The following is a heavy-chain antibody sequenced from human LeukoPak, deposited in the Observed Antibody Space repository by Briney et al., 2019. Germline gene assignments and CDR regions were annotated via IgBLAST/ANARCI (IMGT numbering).Heavy chain of an antibody. CDR1: GGSISSSSYY. CDR3: ARQRYCSSTSCYRNAEYFQH. CDR2: IYYSGST. Sequence: ETLSLTCTVSGGSISSSSYYWGWIRQPPGKGLEWIGSIYYSGSTYYNPSLKSRVTISVDTSKNQFSLKLSSVTAADTAVYYCARQRYCSSTSCYRNAEYFQHWGQGTLVTVSS. V-gene: IGHV4-39*01. D-gene: IGHD2-2*02. J-gene: IGHJ1*01.